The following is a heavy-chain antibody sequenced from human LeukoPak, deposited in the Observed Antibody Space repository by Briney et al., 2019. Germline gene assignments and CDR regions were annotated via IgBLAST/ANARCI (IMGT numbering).Heavy chain of an antibody. J-gene: IGHJ4*02. Sequence: PGTSLRLSCAASGFTFSSYGMHWVRQAPGKGLEWVAVIWYDGSEKYYADSVKGRFTIARDNSKNTLYLQMNSLRADDTALYYCGRDSASSGDLAFDSWGQGTLVIVSS. CDR1: GFTFSSYG. V-gene: IGHV3-33*01. CDR2: IWYDGSEK. CDR3: GRDSASSGDLAFDS. D-gene: IGHD3-10*01.